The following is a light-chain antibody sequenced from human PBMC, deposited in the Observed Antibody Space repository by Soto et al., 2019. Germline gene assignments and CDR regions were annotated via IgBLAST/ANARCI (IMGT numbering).Light chain of an antibody. CDR1: QSVSSN. J-gene: IGKJ5*01. V-gene: IGKV3-15*01. CDR2: GAS. CDR3: QQYNNWPIT. Sequence: EIVMTQSPATLSVTPGERATVSCRASQSVSSNLAWYQQKPGQAPRLLIYGASSRATGIPVRFRGSGSGTEFTLPISSLQSADFALYYCQQYNNWPITFGQGTRLEIK.